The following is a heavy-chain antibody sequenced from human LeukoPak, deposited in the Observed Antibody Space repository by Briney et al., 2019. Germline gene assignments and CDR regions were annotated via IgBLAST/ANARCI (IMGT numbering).Heavy chain of an antibody. J-gene: IGHJ4*02. V-gene: IGHV3-64D*09. CDR3: VKDGDYGGPDY. Sequence: GGSLRLSCSASGFTFSSYAMHWVRQAPGKGLEYVSAISSNGGSTYYADSVKGRFTISRDNSENTLYLQMSSLRAEDTAVYYCVKDGDYGGPDYWGQGTLVTVSS. D-gene: IGHD4-23*01. CDR2: ISSNGGST. CDR1: GFTFSSYA.